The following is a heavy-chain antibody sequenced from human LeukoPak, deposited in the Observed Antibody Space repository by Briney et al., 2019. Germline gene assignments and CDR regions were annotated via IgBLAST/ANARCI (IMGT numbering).Heavy chain of an antibody. J-gene: IGHJ4*02. CDR1: GFTLSCYA. Sequence: GGSLRLSCAASGFTLSCYAMMWLRQAAGKGREGVSCMSGRGGSTYYAASVKGRVTISRNNSKNTLYLQMNSLRAEDTAVYYCAKELLGLRYGDYLTTSDYWGQGTLVTVSS. CDR3: AKELLGLRYGDYLTTSDY. V-gene: IGHV3-23*01. D-gene: IGHD4-17*01. CDR2: MSGRGGST.